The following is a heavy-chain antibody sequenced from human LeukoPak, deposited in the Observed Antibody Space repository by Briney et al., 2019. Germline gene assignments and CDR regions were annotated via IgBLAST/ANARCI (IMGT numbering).Heavy chain of an antibody. CDR3: ARMYYDSNGYYNWFDP. V-gene: IGHV7-4-1*02. Sequence: ASVKVSCKASGYTFTGYYMHWVRQAPGQGLEWMGWINTNTGNPTYAQGFTGRFVFSLDTSVSTAYLQISSLKAEDTAVYYCARMYYDSNGYYNWFDPWGQGTLVTVSS. CDR1: GYTFTGYY. D-gene: IGHD3-22*01. J-gene: IGHJ5*02. CDR2: INTNTGNP.